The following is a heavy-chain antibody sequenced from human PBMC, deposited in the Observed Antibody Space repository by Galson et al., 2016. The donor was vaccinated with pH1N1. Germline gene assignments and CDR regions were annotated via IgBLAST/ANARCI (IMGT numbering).Heavy chain of an antibody. CDR3: LRGMA. CDR1: GIPFRSNQW. Sequence: SLRLSCAASGIPFRSNQWMHWVRQSPGKGLEWGSVLNSDGTSAEYADAVKGRVTISRDSAEDTLCLQMNRLRVEDTAVYDRLRGMALGQGVLVTVS. D-gene: IGHD5-24*01. CDR2: LNSDGTSA. J-gene: IGHJ5*02. V-gene: IGHV3-74*03.